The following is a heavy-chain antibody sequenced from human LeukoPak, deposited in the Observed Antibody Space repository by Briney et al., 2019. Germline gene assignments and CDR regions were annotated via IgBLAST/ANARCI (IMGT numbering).Heavy chain of an antibody. J-gene: IGHJ6*02. V-gene: IGHV3-53*01. CDR2: IYSSGST. Sequence: PGGSLRLSCAASGLTASKNYMSWVRQAPGKGLEWVSVIYSSGSTYYADSVKGRFTVSRDNSKNTLYLQMNSLRAEDTAVYYCALDVRQTARHCYYGMDVWGQGTTVTVSS. CDR1: GLTASKNY. CDR3: ALDVRQTARHCYYGMDV. D-gene: IGHD2-21*02.